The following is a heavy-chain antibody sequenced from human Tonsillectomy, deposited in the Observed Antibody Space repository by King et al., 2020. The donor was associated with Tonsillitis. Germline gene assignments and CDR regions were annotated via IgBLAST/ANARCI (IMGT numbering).Heavy chain of an antibody. D-gene: IGHD3-3*02. V-gene: IGHV3-48*01. Sequence: VQLVESGGGLVQPGGSLRLSCAASGFTFSTLSMTWVRQAPGKGLEWVSYISSDSETIYYADSVKGRFTISRDNAKNSLYPQLNRLRAEDTAVYYCAATPLYIRVDYYYGMDVWGQGTTVTVSS. CDR3: AATPLYIRVDYYYGMDV. CDR2: ISSDSETI. J-gene: IGHJ6*02. CDR1: GFTFSTLS.